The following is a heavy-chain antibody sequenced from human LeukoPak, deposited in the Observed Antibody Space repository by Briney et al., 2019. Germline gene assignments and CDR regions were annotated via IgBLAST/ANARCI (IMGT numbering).Heavy chain of an antibody. CDR3: ARAKYCTNGVCYRSWFDP. V-gene: IGHV4-61*02. Sequence: SQTLSLTCTVSGGSISSGSYYWSWIRQPAGKGLEWIGRIYTSGSTNYNPSLKSRVTISVDTSKNQFSLKLSSVTAADTAVYYCARAKYCTNGVCYRSWFDPWGQGTLVTVSS. CDR1: GGSISSGSYY. D-gene: IGHD2-8*01. CDR2: IYTSGST. J-gene: IGHJ5*02.